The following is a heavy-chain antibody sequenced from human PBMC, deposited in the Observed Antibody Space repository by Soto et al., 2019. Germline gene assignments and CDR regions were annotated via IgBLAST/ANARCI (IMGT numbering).Heavy chain of an antibody. D-gene: IGHD3-3*01. CDR2: IYYSGST. V-gene: IGHV4-31*03. CDR1: GGSISSGGYY. J-gene: IGHJ5*02. CDR3: ARVYYDFWSGYYIGTRLLWFDP. Sequence: QVQLQESGPGLVKPSQTLSLTCTVSGGSISSGGYYWSWIRQHPGKGLGWIGYIYYSGSTYYNPSLKSRVTISVDTSKNRFSLKLSSVTAADTAVYYCARVYYDFWSGYYIGTRLLWFDPWGQGTLVTVSS.